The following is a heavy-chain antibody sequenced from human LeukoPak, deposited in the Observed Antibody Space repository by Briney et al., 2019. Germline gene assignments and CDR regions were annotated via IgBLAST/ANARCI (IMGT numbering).Heavy chain of an antibody. D-gene: IGHD3-16*01. V-gene: IGHV3-20*01. CDR2: INWNGGST. CDR3: ARKGVGGELGRFDY. Sequence: GGSLRLSCATSGFTFDDYGMSWVRQVPGKGLEWVSGINWNGGSTGYADSVKGRFTISRDNAKNSLYLQMNSLRAEDTALYHCARKGVGGELGRFDYWGQGTLVTVSS. CDR1: GFTFDDYG. J-gene: IGHJ4*02.